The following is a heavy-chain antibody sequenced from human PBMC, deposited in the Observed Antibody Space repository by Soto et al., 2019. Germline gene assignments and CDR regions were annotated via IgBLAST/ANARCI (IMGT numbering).Heavy chain of an antibody. V-gene: IGHV3-23*01. CDR2: MSGSGGST. CDR1: GFTFSIYA. D-gene: IGHD6-19*01. CDR3: AKEEFGWYFNY. J-gene: IGHJ4*02. Sequence: GCSIRLSSAASGFTFSIYAMTWVLQAPGKGLEWVSGMSGSGGSTYHADYVKGRFSISRDNSKNTLYLQMNSLRVEDTAVYYCAKEEFGWYFNYWGQGTLVTVSS.